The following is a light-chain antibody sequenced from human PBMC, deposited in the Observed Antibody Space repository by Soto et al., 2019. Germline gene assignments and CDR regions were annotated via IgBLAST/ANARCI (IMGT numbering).Light chain of an antibody. CDR3: SSYSISTSLL. V-gene: IGLV2-14*01. CDR1: SSDVGVYKY. CDR2: DAI. J-gene: IGLJ2*01. Sequence: QSALTQPASVSGSPGQSITFSCTEISSDVGVYKYVSWYQQHPDKAPKLIIYDAIHRPSGVSNRFSGSKFGDTASLTISGLQAEDEAEYYCSSYSISTSLLFGGGTKLTVL.